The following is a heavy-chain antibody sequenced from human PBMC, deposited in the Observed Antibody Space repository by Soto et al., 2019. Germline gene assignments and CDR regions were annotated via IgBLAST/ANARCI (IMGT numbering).Heavy chain of an antibody. Sequence: SETLCLTWTVSGGSISSSSYYWGLIRQPPGKGLEWIGSIHYSGSTYYNPSLKSRVTISVDTSKNQLSLKLSSVTAADTAVYYGAGHPIVYSVYDSDYWGQGTLFSVSS. D-gene: IGHD5-12*01. CDR3: AGHPIVYSVYDSDY. CDR2: IHYSGST. CDR1: GGSISSSSYY. J-gene: IGHJ4*02. V-gene: IGHV4-39*01.